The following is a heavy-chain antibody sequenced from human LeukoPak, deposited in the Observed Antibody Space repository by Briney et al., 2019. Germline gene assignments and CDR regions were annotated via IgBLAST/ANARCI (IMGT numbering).Heavy chain of an antibody. Sequence: GGSLRLSCAASGFTFSGYWMSWVRQAPGKGLEWVANIKQDGSEKYSVDSVGGRFTISRDNAKNSLYLEMNSLRAEDTAVYYCARDKAVGPTLLDYWGQGTLVTVSS. J-gene: IGHJ4*02. V-gene: IGHV3-7*01. CDR1: GFTFSGYW. D-gene: IGHD1-26*01. CDR3: ARDKAVGPTLLDY. CDR2: IKQDGSEK.